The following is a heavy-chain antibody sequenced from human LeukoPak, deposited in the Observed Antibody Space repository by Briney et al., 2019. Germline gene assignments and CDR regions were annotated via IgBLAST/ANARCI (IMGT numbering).Heavy chain of an antibody. CDR3: ARSRLHPIIFDY. Sequence: SETLSLTCAVYGGSFSGYYWSWIRQPPGKGLEWIGGINHSGSTNYNPSLKSRVTISVDTSKNQFSLKLSSVTAADTAVYYCARSRLHPIIFDYWGQGTLVTVSS. CDR2: INHSGST. CDR1: GGSFSGYY. D-gene: IGHD5-24*01. V-gene: IGHV4-34*01. J-gene: IGHJ4*02.